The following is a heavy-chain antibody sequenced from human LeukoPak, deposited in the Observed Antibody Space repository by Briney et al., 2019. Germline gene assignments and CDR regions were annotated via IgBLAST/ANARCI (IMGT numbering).Heavy chain of an antibody. J-gene: IGHJ6*02. V-gene: IGHV1-46*01. CDR1: GYTFTSYY. D-gene: IGHD3-3*01. Sequence: GASVKVSCKASGYTFTSYYMHCVRQAPGQGLEWMGIINPSGGSTSYAQKFQGRVTMTRDTSTSTVYMELSSLRSEDTAVYYCARDIRITIFGVAYGMDVWGQGTTVTVSS. CDR2: INPSGGST. CDR3: ARDIRITIFGVAYGMDV.